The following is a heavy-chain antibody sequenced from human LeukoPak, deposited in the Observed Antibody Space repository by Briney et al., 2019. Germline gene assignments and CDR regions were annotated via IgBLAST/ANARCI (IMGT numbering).Heavy chain of an antibody. D-gene: IGHD6-13*01. V-gene: IGHV3-49*03. CDR1: GFTFGDYA. J-gene: IGHJ4*02. CDR3: TRDGSSWCGGFDY. CDR2: IRSKAYGGTT. Sequence: GGSLRLSCTASGFTFGDYAMSWFRQAPGKGLEWVGFIRSKAYGGTTEYAASVKGRFTISRDDSKSIAYLQMNSLKTEDTAVYYCTRDGSSWCGGFDYWGQGTLVTVSS.